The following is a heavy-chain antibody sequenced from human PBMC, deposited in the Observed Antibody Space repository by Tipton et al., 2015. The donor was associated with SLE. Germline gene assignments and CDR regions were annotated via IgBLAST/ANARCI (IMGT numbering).Heavy chain of an antibody. CDR2: ISYDGSNK. Sequence: SLRLSCAASGFTFSSYAMHWVRQAPGKGLEWVAVISYDGSNKYYADSVKGRFTISRDNLKNTLYLQMNSLRAEDTAVYYCARDYQTQFDPWGQGTLVTVSS. CDR1: GFTFSSYA. V-gene: IGHV3-30-3*01. J-gene: IGHJ5*02. D-gene: IGHD2-2*01. CDR3: ARDYQTQFDP.